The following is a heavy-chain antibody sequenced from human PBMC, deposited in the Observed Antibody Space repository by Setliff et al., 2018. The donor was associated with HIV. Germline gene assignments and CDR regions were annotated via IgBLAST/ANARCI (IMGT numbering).Heavy chain of an antibody. CDR2: INHSGST. D-gene: IGHD3-22*01. CDR1: GRSLSGYH. Sequence: PSETLSLTCAVYGRSLSGYHWSWIRQSPEKGLEWIGEINHSGSTNYNPSLKSRVTMSVDTSKNQFSLKLSSVTAADTAVYYCARGGGYDRSGYYPFDYWGQGTPVTVSS. J-gene: IGHJ4*02. CDR3: ARGGGYDRSGYYPFDY. V-gene: IGHV4-34*01.